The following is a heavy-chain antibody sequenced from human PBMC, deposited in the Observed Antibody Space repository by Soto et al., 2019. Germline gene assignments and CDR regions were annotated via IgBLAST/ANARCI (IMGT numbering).Heavy chain of an antibody. D-gene: IGHD2-8*01. CDR2: ITSDGGTT. J-gene: IGHJ4*02. CDR3: ARDANGAADY. V-gene: IGHV3-64*02. CDR1: GFTFSNYA. Sequence: EVQLVESGEGLVQPGGSLRLSCAASGFTFSNYAMHWVRQAPGKGLEYVSAITSDGGTTYYADSVKGRFTISRDNSKNTLYLQMGSLRAEDMAMYYCARDANGAADYWGQGTLVTVSS.